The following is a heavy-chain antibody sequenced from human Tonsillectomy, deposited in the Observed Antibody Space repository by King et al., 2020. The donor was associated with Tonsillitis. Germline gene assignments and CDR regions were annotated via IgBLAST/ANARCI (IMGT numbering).Heavy chain of an antibody. J-gene: IGHJ4*02. CDR2: IRSDGSIK. CDR3: AKDVPAAFFDY. Sequence: VQLVGSGGGVVQPGGSLRLSCAASGFSFSNYGMHWVRQAPGKGLEWVAFIRSDGSIKYYADPVKGRFTISRDNSKNTQYLQINSPRPEDTAVYYCAKDVPAAFFDYWGQGTLVTVSS. CDR1: GFSFSNYG. V-gene: IGHV3-30*02. D-gene: IGHD3-10*02.